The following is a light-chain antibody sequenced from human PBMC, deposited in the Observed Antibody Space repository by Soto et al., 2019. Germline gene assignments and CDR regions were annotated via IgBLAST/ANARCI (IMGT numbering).Light chain of an antibody. CDR3: ATWDDSLNGHV. CDR1: SSNIGSNT. V-gene: IGLV1-44*01. CDR2: SNN. J-gene: IGLJ1*01. Sequence: QSSLTQPPSASGTPGQRVTISCSGSSSNIGSNTVSWYQQLPGTAPKLLIYSNNQRPSGVPDQFSGSKSGTSASLAISGLQSEDEADYYCATWDDSLNGHVFGTGTKVPVL.